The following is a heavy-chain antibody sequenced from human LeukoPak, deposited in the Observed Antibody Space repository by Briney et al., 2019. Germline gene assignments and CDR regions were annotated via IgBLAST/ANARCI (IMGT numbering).Heavy chain of an antibody. D-gene: IGHD3-10*02. CDR2: IQDDGSNK. CDR3: AELGITMIGGV. Sequence: GGSLRLSCAASGFTFSSYGMHWVRQAPGKGLQWVTFIQDDGSNKYYADSVKGRFTISRDNAKNSLYLQMNSLRAEDTAVYYCAELGITMIGGVWGKGTTVTISS. V-gene: IGHV3-30*02. CDR1: GFTFSSYG. J-gene: IGHJ6*04.